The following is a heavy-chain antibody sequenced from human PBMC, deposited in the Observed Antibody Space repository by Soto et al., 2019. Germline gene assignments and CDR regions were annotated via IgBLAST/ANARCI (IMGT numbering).Heavy chain of an antibody. D-gene: IGHD5-12*01. CDR2: IYYSGST. CDR3: ARQEYSGYDYPPLFDY. Sequence: QLQLQESGPGLVKPSETLSLTCTVSGGSISSSSYYWGWIRQPPGKGLEWIGSIYYSGSTYYNPSLKSRVTISVDTSKNQFSLKLSSVTAADTAVYYCARQEYSGYDYPPLFDYWGQGTLVTVSS. CDR1: GGSISSSSYY. V-gene: IGHV4-39*01. J-gene: IGHJ4*02.